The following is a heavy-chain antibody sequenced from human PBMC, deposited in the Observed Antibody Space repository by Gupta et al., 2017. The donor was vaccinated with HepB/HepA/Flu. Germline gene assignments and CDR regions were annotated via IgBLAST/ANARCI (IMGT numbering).Heavy chain of an antibody. D-gene: IGHD3-3*01. Sequence: QVQLVQSGADVKKPGASVTISCKASGYTFSSYYINWVRQAPGQGPEWMGAMDPSENSRSNERNFQARRTIISDTSTSTVYMEVSSLRSEDKAVYLCARDSESKTLRVHREWWLDPCCQGTLVTVSS. CDR2: MDPSENSR. J-gene: IGHJ5*02. CDR3: ARDSESKTLRVHREWWLDP. CDR1: GYTFSSYY. V-gene: IGHV1-46*01.